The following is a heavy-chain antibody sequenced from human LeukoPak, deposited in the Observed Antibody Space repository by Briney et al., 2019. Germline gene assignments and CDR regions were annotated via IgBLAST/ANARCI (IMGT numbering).Heavy chain of an antibody. CDR3: VKASSGSYWGGYFDY. J-gene: IGHJ4*02. CDR2: ISSSGSTI. D-gene: IGHD1-26*01. Sequence: GGSLRLSCAASGFTFSSYEMNWVRQAPGKGLEWVSYISSSGSTIYYADSVKGRFTISRDNAENSLYLQMNSLRIDDTAVYYCVKASSGSYWGGYFDYWGQGALVTVSS. CDR1: GFTFSSYE. V-gene: IGHV3-48*03.